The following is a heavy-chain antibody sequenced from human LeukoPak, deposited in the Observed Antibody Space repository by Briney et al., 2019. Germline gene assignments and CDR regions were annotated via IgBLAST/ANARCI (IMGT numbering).Heavy chain of an antibody. CDR3: ARDDNFQFDY. CDR1: GYTFTAYY. J-gene: IGHJ4*02. D-gene: IGHD1-1*01. Sequence: ASVKVSCEASGYTFTAYYMHWVRQAPGQGLEWMGWINPNTGGTNYAPKFQGRVTMTRDTSISAAYMVLSSLTFDDTAVYYCARDDNFQFDYWGQGTLATVSS. V-gene: IGHV1-2*02. CDR2: INPNTGGT.